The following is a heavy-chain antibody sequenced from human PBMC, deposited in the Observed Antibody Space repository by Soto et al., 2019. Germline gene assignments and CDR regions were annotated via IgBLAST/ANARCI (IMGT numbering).Heavy chain of an antibody. CDR1: GYTFTSYD. V-gene: IGHV1-8*01. CDR3: ARTLYGDNVDY. J-gene: IGHJ4*02. D-gene: IGHD4-17*01. CDR2: MNPNSGNT. Sequence: QVQLVQSGAEVKKPGASVKVSCKASGYTFTSYDINWVRQATGQGLGWMGWMNPNSGNTGYGQKFRGRVTLTRNTAVSPAYMELSSLRSEDTAVYYCARTLYGDNVDYWGQGTLVTVSS.